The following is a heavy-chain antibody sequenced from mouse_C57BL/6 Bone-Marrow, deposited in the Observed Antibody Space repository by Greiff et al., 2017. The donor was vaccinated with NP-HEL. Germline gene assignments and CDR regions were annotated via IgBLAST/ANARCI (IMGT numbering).Heavy chain of an antibody. J-gene: IGHJ3*01. CDR1: GYTFTSYG. CDR3: ARSGSGTSFAY. Sequence: VKLQESGAELARPGASVKLSCKASGYTFTSYGISWVKQRTGQGLEWIGEIYPRSGNTYYNEKFKGKATLTADKSSSTAYMELRSLTSEDSAVYFCARSGSGTSFAYWGQGTLVTVSA. CDR2: IYPRSGNT. V-gene: IGHV1-81*01. D-gene: IGHD4-1*01.